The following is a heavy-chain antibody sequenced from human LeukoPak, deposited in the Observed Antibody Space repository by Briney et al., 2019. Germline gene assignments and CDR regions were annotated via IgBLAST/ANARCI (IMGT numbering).Heavy chain of an antibody. V-gene: IGHV4-38-2*02. J-gene: IGHJ4*02. CDR1: DYSISSAYY. Sequence: KPSETLSLTCTVSDYSISSAYYWGWIRQPPGKGLEWIGSIYYSGSTYYNPSLKSRVTISVDTSKNQFSLKLSSVTAADTAVYYCARQTNNWNDPNFDYWGQGTLVTVSS. CDR2: IYYSGST. CDR3: ARQTNNWNDPNFDY. D-gene: IGHD1-20*01.